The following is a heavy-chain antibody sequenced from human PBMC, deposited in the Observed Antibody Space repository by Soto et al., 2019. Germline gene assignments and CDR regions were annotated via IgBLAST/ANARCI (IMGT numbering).Heavy chain of an antibody. CDR3: ARSTYYYDSISYPDAFDI. Sequence: GESLKISCKGSGYSFTSYWIGWVRQMPGKGLEWMGIIYPGDSDTRYSPSFQGQVTISADKSISTAYLQWSSLKASDTAVYYCARSTYYYDSISYPDAFDIWGQGTMVTVSS. D-gene: IGHD3-22*01. CDR2: IYPGDSDT. CDR1: GYSFTSYW. V-gene: IGHV5-51*01. J-gene: IGHJ3*02.